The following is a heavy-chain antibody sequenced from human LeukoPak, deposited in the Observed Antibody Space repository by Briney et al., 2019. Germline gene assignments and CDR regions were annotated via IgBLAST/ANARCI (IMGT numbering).Heavy chain of an antibody. CDR1: GFTFSSHW. D-gene: IGHD4-17*01. V-gene: IGHV3-7*01. CDR2: IKEDGHEK. J-gene: IGHJ4*02. Sequence: PGGSLRLSCAGSGFTFSSHWMGWVRQAPGKGLEWLANIKEDGHEKYYVDSVQGRFTISRDNAKNSLFLQMDSLRAEDTAVYFCARHGYYVFDYWGRGTLVTVSS. CDR3: ARHGYYVFDY.